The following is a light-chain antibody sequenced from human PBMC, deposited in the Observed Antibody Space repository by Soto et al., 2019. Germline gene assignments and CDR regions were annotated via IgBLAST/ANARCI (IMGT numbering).Light chain of an antibody. Sequence: DIVMTQSPLSLPVTPGEPASISCRSSQSLLHSNGYNYLDWYLRKPGQSPQLLIYLGSNRASGVPDMFSGSGSGTEFTLKISRVEAEDVGVYYCMQALQTPYTFGQGTKLEIK. CDR3: MQALQTPYT. CDR2: LGS. V-gene: IGKV2-28*01. CDR1: QSLLHSNGYNY. J-gene: IGKJ2*01.